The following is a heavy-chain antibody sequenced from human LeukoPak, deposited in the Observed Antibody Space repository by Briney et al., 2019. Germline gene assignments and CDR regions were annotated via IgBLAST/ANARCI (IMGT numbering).Heavy chain of an antibody. J-gene: IGHJ3*02. CDR2: ISGSGGST. D-gene: IGHD1-26*01. CDR3: AKLVGATTEYAFDI. Sequence: PGGSLRLSCAASGFTFSSYAMSWVRQPPGKGLEWVSAISGSGGSTYYADSVKGRFTISRDNSNNTLYLQMNSLRAEDTAVYYCAKLVGATTEYAFDIWGQGTMVTVSS. V-gene: IGHV3-23*01. CDR1: GFTFSSYA.